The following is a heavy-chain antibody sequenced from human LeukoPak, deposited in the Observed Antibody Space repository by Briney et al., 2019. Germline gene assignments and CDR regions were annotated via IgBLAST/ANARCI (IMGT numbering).Heavy chain of an antibody. V-gene: IGHV1-69*05. D-gene: IGHD6-13*01. Sequence: GASVKVSCKASGGTFSSYAISWVRQAPGQGLEWMGGIIPIFGTANYAQKFQGRVTITTDECTSTAYMELSSLRSEDTAVYYCARAIAAAGTSWIGAIDYWGQGTLVTVSS. CDR1: GGTFSSYA. CDR2: IIPIFGTA. CDR3: ARAIAAAGTSWIGAIDY. J-gene: IGHJ4*02.